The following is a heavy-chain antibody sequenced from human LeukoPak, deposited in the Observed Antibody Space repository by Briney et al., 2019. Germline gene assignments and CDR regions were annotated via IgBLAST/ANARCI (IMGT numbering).Heavy chain of an antibody. J-gene: IGHJ4*02. V-gene: IGHV4-39*02. CDR3: ARDGTYYYGSGAIDY. D-gene: IGHD3-10*01. CDR1: GGSISSSSYY. Sequence: SETLSLTCTVSGGSISSSSYYWGWIRQPPGKGLEWIGSIYYSGSTYYNPSLKSRVTISVDTSKNQFSLKLSSVTAADTAVYYCARDGTYYYGSGAIDYWGQGTLVTVSS. CDR2: IYYSGST.